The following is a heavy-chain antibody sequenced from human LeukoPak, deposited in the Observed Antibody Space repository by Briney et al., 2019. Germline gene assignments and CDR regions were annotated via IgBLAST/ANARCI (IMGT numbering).Heavy chain of an antibody. J-gene: IGHJ4*02. CDR1: GFTFSNYW. D-gene: IGHD1-26*01. Sequence: GGSLRPSCAASGFTFSNYWMHWVRQVPGKGLVWVSRINSDGSSTSNADSVKGRFTISRDNAKKTLYLQMNSLRAEDTAVYYCVRGYSGSYRIDYWGQGTLVTVSS. CDR2: INSDGSST. CDR3: VRGYSGSYRIDY. V-gene: IGHV3-74*01.